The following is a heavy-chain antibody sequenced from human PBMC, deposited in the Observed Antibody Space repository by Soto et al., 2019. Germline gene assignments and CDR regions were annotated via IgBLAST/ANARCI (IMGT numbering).Heavy chain of an antibody. V-gene: IGHV3-23*01. CDR1: GFTFSSYA. D-gene: IGHD6-6*01. J-gene: IGHJ6*02. Sequence: PGGSLILSCAASGFTFSSYALSWVRQAPGKGLEWVSAISGSGGSTYYADSVKGRFTISRDNSKNTLYLQMNSLRAEDTAVYYCAKDGSLCRAGRRGPLVWGQGPTVS. CDR3: AKDGSLCRAGRRGPLV. CDR2: ISGSGGST.